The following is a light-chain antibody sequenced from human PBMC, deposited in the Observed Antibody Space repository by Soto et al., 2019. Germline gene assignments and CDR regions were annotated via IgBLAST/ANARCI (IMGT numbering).Light chain of an antibody. CDR1: TGDVGAYNY. V-gene: IGLV2-14*01. J-gene: IGLJ1*01. CDR2: EVS. CDR3: SSFTTSTTLV. Sequence: QSALTEPACVSESPGQSITISCTGTTGDVGAYNYVSWYQQHPGKAPRVMIYEVSYRPSGVSNRFSGSRSGNTASLTISGLQAEDEADYYCSSFTTSTTLVFGTGTKVTVL.